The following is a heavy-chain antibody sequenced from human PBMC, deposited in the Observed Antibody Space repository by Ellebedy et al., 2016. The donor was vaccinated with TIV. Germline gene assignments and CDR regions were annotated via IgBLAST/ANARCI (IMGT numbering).Heavy chain of an antibody. CDR2: IYHSGSP. D-gene: IGHD3-22*01. Sequence: SETLSLTCAASGDSISSSYWWSWVRQPPGKGLEWIGEIYHSGSPNFNPSLQSRVTMSVDKSKNQFSLRLTSVTAADTAVYYCARDVMGYYFDGSGYYGDWGQGTLVIVSS. J-gene: IGHJ4*02. CDR1: GDSISSSYW. CDR3: ARDVMGYYFDGSGYYGD. V-gene: IGHV4-4*02.